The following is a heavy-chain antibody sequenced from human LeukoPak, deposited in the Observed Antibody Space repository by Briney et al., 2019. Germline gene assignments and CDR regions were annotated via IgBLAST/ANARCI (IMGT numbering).Heavy chain of an antibody. J-gene: IGHJ1*01. D-gene: IGHD6-13*01. CDR2: IYYGGTT. CDR1: GGSISSSSHY. V-gene: IGHV4-39*01. Sequence: SETLSLTCTVSGGSISSSSHYWVWIRQPPGMGLEWVGSIYYGGTTNYNPSLRSRLTVSVDTSKNLFSLKLNSVTAADTAVYYCVRWALAGGPCDWGQGALVTVSS. CDR3: VRWALAGGPCD.